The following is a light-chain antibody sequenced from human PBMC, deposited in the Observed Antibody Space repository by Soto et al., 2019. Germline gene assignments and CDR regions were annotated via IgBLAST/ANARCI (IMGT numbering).Light chain of an antibody. CDR2: DAS. J-gene: IGKJ4*02. CDR1: QSVSSY. Sequence: EIVLTQSPATLSLSPGERASLSCRASQSVSSYLAWYQQKPGQAPRLLIYDASNRATGIPARFSGSGSGTDFTLTTSILEPEDFAIYYCQQRSNWPPVTFGGGTKVESK. V-gene: IGKV3-11*01. CDR3: QQRSNWPPVT.